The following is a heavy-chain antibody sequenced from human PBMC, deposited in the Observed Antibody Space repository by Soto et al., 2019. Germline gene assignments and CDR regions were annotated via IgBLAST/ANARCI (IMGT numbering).Heavy chain of an antibody. V-gene: IGHV4-31*03. CDR2: IYYSGST. D-gene: IGHD3-16*02. CDR3: ARLIRVITFGGVIVLRRAFDI. J-gene: IGHJ3*02. CDR1: GGSISSGGYY. Sequence: QVQLQESGPGLVKPSQILSLTCTVSGGSISSGGYYWSWIRQHPGKGLEWIGYIYYSGSTYYNPSLKSRVTISVDTSKNQCSLKLSSVTAADTAVYYCARLIRVITFGGVIVLRRAFDIWGQGTMVTVSS.